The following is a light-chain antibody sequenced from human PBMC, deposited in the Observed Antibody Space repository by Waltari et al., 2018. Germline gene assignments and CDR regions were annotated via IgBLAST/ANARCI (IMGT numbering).Light chain of an antibody. CDR1: NSNIGGNS. CDR2: NDN. J-gene: IGLJ3*02. CDR3: AVWDDSLGGV. V-gene: IGLV1-44*01. Sequence: QSVLTQPPSVSGTPGQRVTISCSGSNSNIGGNSVNWYQQLPGTDPKLLIYNDNQGPSGVPDRFSASTSGTSASLAITGLQSEEEADYYCAVWDDSLGGVFGGGTKLTVL.